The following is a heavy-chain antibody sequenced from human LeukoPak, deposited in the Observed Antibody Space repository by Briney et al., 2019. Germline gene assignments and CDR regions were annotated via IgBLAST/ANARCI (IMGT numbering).Heavy chain of an antibody. CDR1: GFTVSSNY. CDR3: AKDQGHRGCGSSTSCLNWFDP. V-gene: IGHV3-53*01. CDR2: IYSGGST. Sequence: PGGSLRLSCAASGFTVSSNYMSWVRQAPGKGLEWVSVIYSGGSTYYADSVKGRFTISRDNAKNTLYLQMNSLRAEDTAVYYCAKDQGHRGCGSSTSCLNWFDPWGQGTLVTVSS. D-gene: IGHD2-2*01. J-gene: IGHJ5*02.